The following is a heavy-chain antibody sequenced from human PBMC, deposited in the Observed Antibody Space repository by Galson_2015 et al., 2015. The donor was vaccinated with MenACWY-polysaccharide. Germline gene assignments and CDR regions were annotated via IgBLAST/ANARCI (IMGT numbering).Heavy chain of an antibody. D-gene: IGHD4-17*01. CDR1: GFTFSSYW. V-gene: IGHV3-74*01. CDR2: IKSDGSSP. Sequence: SLRLSCAASGFTFSSYWMHWVRQAPGKGLVWVSRIKSDGSSPTYADSVKGRFTISRDNAKSTLYLQMNSLRAEDTAVYYCARVSPLDGDYIIWDNFWGQGTLVTVSS. J-gene: IGHJ4*02. CDR3: ARVSPLDGDYIIWDNF.